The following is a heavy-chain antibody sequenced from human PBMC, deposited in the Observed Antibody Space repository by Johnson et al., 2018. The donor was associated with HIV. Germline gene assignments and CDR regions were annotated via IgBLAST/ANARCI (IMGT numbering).Heavy chain of an antibody. V-gene: IGHV3-15*01. CDR2: IKSKTDGGTT. CDR1: EFTFSNAW. D-gene: IGHD2-21*01. J-gene: IGHJ3*02. CDR3: ATLGVVIATRDAFDI. Sequence: VMLVESGGGLVKPGGSLRLSCEASEFTFSNAWMSWVRQAPGKGLEWVGRIKSKTDGGTTDYAAPVKGSFSISKDDSKNTLYLHMNSLKIEDTAVYYCATLGVVIATRDAFDIWGQGTMVTVSS.